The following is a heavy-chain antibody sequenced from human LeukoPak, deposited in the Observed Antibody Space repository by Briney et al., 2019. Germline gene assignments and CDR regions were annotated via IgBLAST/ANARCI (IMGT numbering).Heavy chain of an antibody. CDR1: GGTFCSYA. J-gene: IGHJ4*02. CDR2: IILILGTA. Sequence: SVKVSSTPSGGTFCSYATSGVRQAPGQGLEWMGGIILILGTANYAQKFQGRVTITADESTSTAYMDLSSLKYEDTAVYYCARAPPGVAVAGELMGCFDYWGQGTLVTVSS. CDR3: ARAPPGVAVAGELMGCFDY. D-gene: IGHD6-19*01. V-gene: IGHV1-69*13.